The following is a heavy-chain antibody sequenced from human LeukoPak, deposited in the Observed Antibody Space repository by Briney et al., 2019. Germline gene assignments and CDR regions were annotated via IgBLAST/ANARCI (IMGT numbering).Heavy chain of an antibody. J-gene: IGHJ4*02. Sequence: GESLKISCKGSGYSFTSYWIGWVRQMPGKGLEWMGIIYPGDSDTRYSPSFQGQVTISADKSISTAYLQWSSLKASDTAMYYCARGMNYYDSSGYRSYFDYWGQGTLVTVSS. D-gene: IGHD3-22*01. CDR2: IYPGDSDT. V-gene: IGHV5-51*01. CDR1: GYSFTSYW. CDR3: ARGMNYYDSSGYRSYFDY.